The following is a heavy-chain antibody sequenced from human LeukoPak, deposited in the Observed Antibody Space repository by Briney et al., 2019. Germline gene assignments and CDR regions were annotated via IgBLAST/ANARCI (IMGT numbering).Heavy chain of an antibody. CDR2: INTNTGNP. J-gene: IGHJ5*02. CDR1: GYTFTSYA. CDR3: ARVTGHSYDNWFDP. V-gene: IGHV7-4-1*02. D-gene: IGHD5-18*01. Sequence: ASVKVFCKASGYTFTSYAMNWVRQAPGQGLEWMGWINTNTGNPTYAQGFTGRFVFSLDTSVSTAYLQISSLKAEDTAVYYCARVTGHSYDNWFDPWGQGTLVTVSS.